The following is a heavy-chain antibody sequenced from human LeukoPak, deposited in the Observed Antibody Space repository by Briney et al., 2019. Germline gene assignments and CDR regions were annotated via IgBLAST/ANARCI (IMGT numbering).Heavy chain of an antibody. CDR2: INSDGSST. V-gene: IGHV3-74*01. J-gene: IGHJ4*02. D-gene: IGHD3-22*01. CDR1: GFTFSSYW. Sequence: PGGSLRLSCAASGFTFSSYWMHWVRQAPGKGLVWVSRINSDGSSTNYADSVKGRFTIPRDNAKNTLYSQMNSLRAEDTAVYYCARDRTTYYYDSSGYGYWGQGTLVTVSS. CDR3: ARDRTTYYYDSSGYGY.